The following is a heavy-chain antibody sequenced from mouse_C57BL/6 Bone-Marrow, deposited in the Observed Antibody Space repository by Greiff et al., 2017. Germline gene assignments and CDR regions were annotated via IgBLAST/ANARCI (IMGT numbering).Heavy chain of an antibody. V-gene: IGHV1-63*01. CDR2: IYPGGGDT. CDR3: ARAYYVSTSAMDV. J-gene: IGHJ1*01. CDR1: GYTFTDYC. D-gene: IGHD1-2*01. Sequence: VQVVESGAELVRPGASVKLSCTASGYTFTDYCMGWVKQRPGQGLEWIGGIYPGGGDTNYNEKFQGKATLTADKSSSTAYMQVSSLTSEDSAIYYCARAYYVSTSAMDVWGQGTSVTVSS.